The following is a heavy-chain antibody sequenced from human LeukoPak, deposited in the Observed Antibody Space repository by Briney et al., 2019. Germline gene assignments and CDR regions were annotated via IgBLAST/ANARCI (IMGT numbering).Heavy chain of an antibody. D-gene: IGHD3-10*01. Sequence: SVKVSCKASGGTFSSYAISWVRQAPGQGLEWMGGIIPIFGTANYAQKFQGRVTFTADESTSTAYMELSSLRSEDTAVYYCARYYYGSGSSEYVGILEYGMDVWGQGTTVTVSS. CDR1: GGTFSSYA. CDR3: ARYYYGSGSSEYVGILEYGMDV. J-gene: IGHJ6*02. V-gene: IGHV1-69*01. CDR2: IIPIFGTA.